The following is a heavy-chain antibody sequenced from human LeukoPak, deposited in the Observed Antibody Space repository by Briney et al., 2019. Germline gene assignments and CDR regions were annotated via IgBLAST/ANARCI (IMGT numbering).Heavy chain of an antibody. D-gene: IGHD5-24*01. CDR3: ARALLVRNGYNYSPNYFDY. J-gene: IGHJ4*02. CDR1: GLTVNSNY. V-gene: IGHV3-53*01. Sequence: GGSLRLSCAASGLTVNSNYMNWVGQAPGKGLQWASVIYSGGTTYYADSVKGRFTISRDNSKNTLYLQMNSLRAEDTAVYYCARALLVRNGYNYSPNYFDYWGQGTLVTVSS. CDR2: IYSGGTT.